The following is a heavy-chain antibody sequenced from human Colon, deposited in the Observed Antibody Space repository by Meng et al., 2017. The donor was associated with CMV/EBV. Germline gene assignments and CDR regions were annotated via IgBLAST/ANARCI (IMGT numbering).Heavy chain of an antibody. CDR1: TGYN. CDR2: INPNSGET. CDR3: AREDYMVRGVIIETIWFDP. J-gene: IGHJ5*02. D-gene: IGHD3-10*01. Sequence: TGYNLRRVRQAPGQGLEWMGWINPNSGETNYAQKFQGKVTMTRDTSISTAYMELRSLRSDDTAVYYCAREDYMVRGVIIETIWFDPWGQGTLVTVSS. V-gene: IGHV1-2*02.